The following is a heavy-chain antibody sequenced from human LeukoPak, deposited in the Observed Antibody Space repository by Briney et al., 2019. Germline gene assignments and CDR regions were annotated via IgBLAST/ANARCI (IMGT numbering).Heavy chain of an antibody. D-gene: IGHD3-10*01. CDR3: AGVRVIDYYYYGMDV. Sequence: SETLSLTCTVSGGSISSGGYYWSWIRQHPGKGLEWIGYIYYSGSTYYNPSLKSRVTISVDTSKNQFSLKLSSVTAADTAVYYCAGVRVIDYYYYGMDVWGQGTTVTVSS. J-gene: IGHJ6*02. V-gene: IGHV4-31*03. CDR2: IYYSGST. CDR1: GGSISSGGYY.